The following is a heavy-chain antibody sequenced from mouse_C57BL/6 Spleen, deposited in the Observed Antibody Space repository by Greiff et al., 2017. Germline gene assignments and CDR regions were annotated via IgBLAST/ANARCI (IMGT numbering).Heavy chain of an antibody. CDR3: AIEYYGSTYYAMDY. D-gene: IGHD1-1*01. J-gene: IGHJ4*01. CDR1: GYSITSGYY. CDR2: ISYDGSN. V-gene: IGHV3-6*01. Sequence: EVQVVESGPGLVKPSQSLSFTCSVTGYSITSGYYWNWIRQFPGNKLEWMGYISYDGSNNYNPSLKNRISITRDTSKNQFFLKLNSVTTEDTATYYCAIEYYGSTYYAMDYWGQGTSVTVSS.